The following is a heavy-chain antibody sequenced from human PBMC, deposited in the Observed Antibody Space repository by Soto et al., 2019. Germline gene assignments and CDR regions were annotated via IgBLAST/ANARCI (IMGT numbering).Heavy chain of an antibody. D-gene: IGHD1-1*01. CDR3: ARGRYGDY. V-gene: IGHV1-18*01. CDR1: GYTFTSYG. Sequence: QVHLVQSGAEVRKPGASVKVSCKGSGYTFTSYGIAWVRQAPGQGLEWMGWISAHNDNTNYAQKGQGRVTVTRDTSTSTAYMELRTLRSDDTAVYYCARGRYGDYWGQGALVTVSS. J-gene: IGHJ4*02. CDR2: ISAHNDNT.